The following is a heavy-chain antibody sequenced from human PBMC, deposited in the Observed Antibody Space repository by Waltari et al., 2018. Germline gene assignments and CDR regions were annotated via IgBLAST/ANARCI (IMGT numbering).Heavy chain of an antibody. V-gene: IGHV4-38-2*01. CDR2: IYHSGST. CDR1: GYSISSGYY. J-gene: IGHJ4*02. CDR3: ARRQQLVRFDY. Sequence: QVQLQESGPGLVKPSETLSLTCAVSGYSISSGYYWCWIRQPPGKGLEWIGSIYHSGSTYYNPSLKSRVTISVDTSKNQFSLKLSSVTAADTAVYYCARRQQLVRFDYWGQGTLVTVSS. D-gene: IGHD6-6*01.